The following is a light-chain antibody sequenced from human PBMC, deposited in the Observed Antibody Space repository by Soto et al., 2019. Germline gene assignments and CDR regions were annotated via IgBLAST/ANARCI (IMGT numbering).Light chain of an antibody. Sequence: QAVVTQSPSASASLGASVKLTCTLSSGHSSYAIAWHQQQPEKGPRYLMKLNSDGSHSKGDGIPDRFSGSSSGAERYLTISSLQSEDEADYYCQTWGTGIEVFGGGTLRTVL. J-gene: IGLJ2*01. V-gene: IGLV4-69*01. CDR2: LNSDGSH. CDR1: SGHSSYA. CDR3: QTWGTGIEV.